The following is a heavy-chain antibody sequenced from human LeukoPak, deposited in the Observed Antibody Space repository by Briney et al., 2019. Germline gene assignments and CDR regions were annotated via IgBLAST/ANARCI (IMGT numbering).Heavy chain of an antibody. Sequence: GGSLTLSCAASGCSFTTYWMSWVRQAPGKGLEWVSDISGSGGSTYYAASVKGRSTISRDNSKNTLYLQMNSLRAEDTAVYYCAKEHGGSSWYEDAFDIWGQGTMVTVSS. J-gene: IGHJ3*02. V-gene: IGHV3-23*01. CDR2: ISGSGGST. CDR3: AKEHGGSSWYEDAFDI. CDR1: GCSFTTYW. D-gene: IGHD6-13*01.